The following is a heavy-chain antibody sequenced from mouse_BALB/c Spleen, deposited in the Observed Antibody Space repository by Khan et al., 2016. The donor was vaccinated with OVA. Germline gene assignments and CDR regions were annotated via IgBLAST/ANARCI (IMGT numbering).Heavy chain of an antibody. V-gene: IGHV1S132*01. D-gene: IGHD3-2*02. CDR2: IYPGTDNS. CDR3: AREEALEKFDQ. J-gene: IGHJ2*01. CDR1: GYIFTSYW. Sequence: LQSSGAELVRPGASVKLSCKTSGYIFTSYWIHWVKQRSGQGLEWIARIYPGTDNSYYNEKFKDKATLTADKSSSTAYMQLSSLKSEDSDVEDCAREEALEKFDQGGQGNKITV.